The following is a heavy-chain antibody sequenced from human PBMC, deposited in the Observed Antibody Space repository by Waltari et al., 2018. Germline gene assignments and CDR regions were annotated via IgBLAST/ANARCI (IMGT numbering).Heavy chain of an antibody. V-gene: IGHV1-69*05. J-gene: IGHJ4*02. Sequence: QVQLVKSGAEVKKPGSSVKVSGKASGGTFSSYAIIWGQQAPGQGLEWMGGIIPIFGTANDAQKFQGRVTITTDESTSTAYMELSSLRSEDTAVYYCARESCSGGSCYLNYWGQGTLVTVSS. CDR1: GGTFSSYA. D-gene: IGHD2-15*01. CDR3: ARESCSGGSCYLNY. CDR2: IIPIFGTA.